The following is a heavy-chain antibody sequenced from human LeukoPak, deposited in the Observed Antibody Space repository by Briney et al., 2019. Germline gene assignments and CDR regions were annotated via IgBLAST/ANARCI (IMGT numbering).Heavy chain of an antibody. D-gene: IGHD5-24*01. Sequence: GGSLRLSCAASGFTFGTYAMTWVRQAPGKGLEWVSGISGSGGSTYCADSVKGRFTISRDNSKNTLHLHMNSLRAEDTAVYYCAKEMAATNAFDYWAREPWSPSPQ. J-gene: IGHJ4*02. V-gene: IGHV3-23*01. CDR2: ISGSGGST. CDR3: AKEMAATNAFDY. CDR1: GFTFGTYA.